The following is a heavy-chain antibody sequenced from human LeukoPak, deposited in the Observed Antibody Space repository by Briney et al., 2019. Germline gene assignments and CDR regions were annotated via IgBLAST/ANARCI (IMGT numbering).Heavy chain of an antibody. CDR3: ARGREVGGPGDY. J-gene: IGHJ4*02. CDR2: IIPIFGTA. CDR1: GGTFSSYA. Sequence: ASVKVSCKASGGTFSSYAISLVRQAPGQGLEWMGRIIPIFGTANYAQKFQGRVTITTDESTSTAYMELSSLRSEDTAVYYCARGREVGGPGDYWGQGTLVTVSS. V-gene: IGHV1-69*05. D-gene: IGHD6-19*01.